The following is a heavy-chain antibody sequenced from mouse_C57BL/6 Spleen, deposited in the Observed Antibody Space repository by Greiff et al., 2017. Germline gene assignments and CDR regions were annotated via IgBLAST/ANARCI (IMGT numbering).Heavy chain of an antibody. V-gene: IGHV1-50*01. CDR3: ASRGDFYAMDY. Sequence: QVQLQQSGPELVKPGASVKLSCKASGYTFTSSWMQWVKQRPGQGLEWIGEIDPSDSYTNYNQKFKGKATLTVDTSSSTAYMQLSSLTSEDSAVYYCASRGDFYAMDYWGQGTSVTVSS. CDR2: IDPSDSYT. J-gene: IGHJ4*01. CDR1: GYTFTSSW.